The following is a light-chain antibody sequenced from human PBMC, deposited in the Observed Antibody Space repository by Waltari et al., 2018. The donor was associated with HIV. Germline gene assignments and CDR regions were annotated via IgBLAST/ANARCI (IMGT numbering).Light chain of an antibody. V-gene: IGKV2-28*01. Sequence: LGMTQYSLSLPVISGEPAAIHCRSSQGLLHSNGYTYLDWYQQKPGKSPHLLIDLGSNRDSGVPDTFSGSGSGTNFTLRISRVQAEDAGIYYCMQALQAPFTFGGGTKVEIK. CDR1: QGLLHSNGYTY. CDR2: LGS. J-gene: IGKJ4*01. CDR3: MQALQAPFT.